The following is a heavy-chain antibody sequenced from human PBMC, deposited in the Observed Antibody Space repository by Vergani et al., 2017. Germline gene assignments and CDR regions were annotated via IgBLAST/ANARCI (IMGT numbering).Heavy chain of an antibody. V-gene: IGHV3-33*08. J-gene: IGHJ1*01. CDR2: IWHDGSNE. D-gene: IGHD2-15*01. Sequence: QVQLVESGGGVVQPGKSLRLSCAASGFSFRAYVMHWVRQAPGKGLEWVAGIWHDGSNEKYVDSVQGRFTISRDNAKTTLYLQMNSLRDEDRGVYYCARSSGGSAPYLHYWGKGTLVTVAS. CDR1: GFSFRAYV. CDR3: ARSSGGSAPYLHY.